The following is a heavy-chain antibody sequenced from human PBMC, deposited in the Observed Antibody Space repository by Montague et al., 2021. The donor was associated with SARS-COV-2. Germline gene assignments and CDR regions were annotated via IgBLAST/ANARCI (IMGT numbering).Heavy chain of an antibody. V-gene: IGHV4-61*08. D-gene: IGHD2-2*02. CDR1: GFSLSTSGMC. Sequence: LVKPTQTLTLTCTFSGFSLSTSGMCVSWIRQPPGKGLEWIGEISQSGNTKYNPSLQSRVSISLDTSRNQFSLKVSSVTAADTAIYYCARLGDGIVPSPILGLGPYYSFYYKDVWGKGTTVTVSS. J-gene: IGHJ6*03. CDR3: ARLGDGIVPSPILGLGPYYSFYYKDV. CDR2: ISQSGNT.